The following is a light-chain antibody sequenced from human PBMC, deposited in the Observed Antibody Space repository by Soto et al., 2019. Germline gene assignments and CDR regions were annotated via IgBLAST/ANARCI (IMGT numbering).Light chain of an antibody. Sequence: EIVLTQSPGTLSLSPGERATLSCRGSQSVSSSYLAWYQQKPGQAPRLLIYGASSRATGIPDRFSGSGSGTDFTLTISRLEPEDFAVYYCQQLGTFGQGTKVEIK. J-gene: IGKJ1*01. CDR1: QSVSSSY. V-gene: IGKV3-20*01. CDR2: GAS. CDR3: QQLGT.